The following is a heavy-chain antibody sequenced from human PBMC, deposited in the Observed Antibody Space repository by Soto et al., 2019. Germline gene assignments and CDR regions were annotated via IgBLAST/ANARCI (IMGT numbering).Heavy chain of an antibody. CDR2: IIPILGIA. CDR3: ARESGSAAGTFYYYYYMDV. Sequence: QVPLVQSGAEVKKPGSSVKVSCKASGGTFSSYTISWVRQAPGQGLEWMGRIIPILGIANYAQKFQGRVTITADKSTSTAYMELSSLRSEDTAVYYCARESGSAAGTFYYYYYMDVWGKGTTVTVSS. J-gene: IGHJ6*03. D-gene: IGHD6-13*01. V-gene: IGHV1-69*08. CDR1: GGTFSSYT.